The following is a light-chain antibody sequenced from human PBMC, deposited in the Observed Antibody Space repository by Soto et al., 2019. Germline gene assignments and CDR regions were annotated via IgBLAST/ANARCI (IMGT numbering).Light chain of an antibody. Sequence: EMVLTQSPGSVSWSPLEITTLAFMASQSVSSNYFAWYQQKPGQAPRLLIYGVSSRATGIPDRFSGSGSGTEFTLTISSLQSQDFAVYYCQQYNNWPITFGQGTRLEIK. V-gene: IGKV3D-15*01. J-gene: IGKJ5*01. CDR3: QQYNNWPIT. CDR2: GVS. CDR1: QSVSSNY.